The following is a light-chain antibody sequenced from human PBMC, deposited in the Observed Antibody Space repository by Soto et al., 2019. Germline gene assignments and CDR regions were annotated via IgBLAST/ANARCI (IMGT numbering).Light chain of an antibody. V-gene: IGKV1-33*01. CDR1: QDISNY. J-gene: IGKJ4*01. Sequence: DIPMTQSPSSLSASVGDRVTITCQASQDISNYLNWYQQKPGKAPKLLIYDASNLETGVPSRFSGSGCGTDFTFTISSLQPEDIATYYCQQYDNLWLTFGGGTKVEIK. CDR3: QQYDNLWLT. CDR2: DAS.